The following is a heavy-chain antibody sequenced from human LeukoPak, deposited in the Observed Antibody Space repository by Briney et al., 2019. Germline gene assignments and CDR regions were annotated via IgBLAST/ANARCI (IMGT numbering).Heavy chain of an antibody. CDR1: GGTFSSYT. Sequence: SVKVSCKASGGTFSSYTISWVRQAPGQGLEWMGRIIPILGIANYAQKFQGRVTITADKSASTAYMELSSLRSEDTAVYYCARDAALTVTMAYYWGQGTLVTVSS. CDR2: IIPILGIA. V-gene: IGHV1-69*04. D-gene: IGHD4-11*01. CDR3: ARDAALTVTMAYY. J-gene: IGHJ4*02.